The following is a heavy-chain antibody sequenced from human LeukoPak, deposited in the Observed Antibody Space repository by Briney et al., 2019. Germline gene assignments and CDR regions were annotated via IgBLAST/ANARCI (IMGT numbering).Heavy chain of an antibody. CDR3: AKSEDSPIWFGELKRDY. CDR2: ISGSGGST. V-gene: IGHV3-23*01. D-gene: IGHD3-10*01. J-gene: IGHJ4*02. Sequence: GGSLRLSCAASGFTFSSYAMSWVRQAPGQGLDWVSAISGSGGSTYYADSVKARFTISRDNSKNTLYLQMNSLRAEDTAVYYCAKSEDSPIWFGELKRDYWGQGTLVTVSS. CDR1: GFTFSSYA.